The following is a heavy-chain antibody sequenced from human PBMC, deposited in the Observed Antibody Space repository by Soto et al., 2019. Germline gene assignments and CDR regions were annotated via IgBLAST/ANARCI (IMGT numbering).Heavy chain of an antibody. J-gene: IGHJ3*02. CDR2: ISSSSSYT. CDR1: GFTFSDYY. CDR3: ARKLRYYDSSGYYGDAFDI. V-gene: IGHV3-11*06. D-gene: IGHD3-22*01. Sequence: KPGGSLRLSCAASGFTFSDYYMSWIRQAPGKGLEWVSYISSSSSYTNYADSVKGRFTISRDNAKNSLYLQMNSLRAEDTAVYYCARKLRYYDSSGYYGDAFDIWGQGTMVTVSS.